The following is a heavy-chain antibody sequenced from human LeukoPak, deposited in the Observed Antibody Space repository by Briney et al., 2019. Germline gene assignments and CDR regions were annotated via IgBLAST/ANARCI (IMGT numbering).Heavy chain of an antibody. D-gene: IGHD2/OR15-2a*01. CDR3: AGHHPRNTVDF. J-gene: IGHJ4*02. V-gene: IGHV4-61*05. Sequence: PSETLSLTCTVSGGSISSSSYYWGWIRQPPGKGLEWIGYISYSGSTNYNPSLKSRVTISLDTSKNQFSLKLSSVTAADTAVYYCAGHHPRNTVDFWGQGTLVTVSS. CDR1: GGSISSSSYY. CDR2: ISYSGST.